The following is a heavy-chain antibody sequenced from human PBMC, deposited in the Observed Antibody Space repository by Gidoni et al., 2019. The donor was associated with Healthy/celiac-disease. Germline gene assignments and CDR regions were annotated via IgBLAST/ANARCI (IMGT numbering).Heavy chain of an antibody. CDR3: AHRRGSWIAAAGSAFDI. CDR2: IYWDDDK. CDR1: GFSLSTSGVG. J-gene: IGHJ3*02. Sequence: QITLKESGPTLVKPTQTLTLTCTFSGFSLSTSGVGVGWIRQPPGKALEWLALIYWDDDKRYSPSLKSRLTITKDTSKNQVVLTMTNMDPVDTATYYCAHRRGSWIAAAGSAFDIWGQGTMVTVSS. D-gene: IGHD6-13*01. V-gene: IGHV2-5*02.